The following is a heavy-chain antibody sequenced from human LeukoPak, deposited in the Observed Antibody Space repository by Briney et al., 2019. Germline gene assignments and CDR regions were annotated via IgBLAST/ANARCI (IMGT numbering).Heavy chain of an antibody. D-gene: IGHD6-13*01. CDR2: IRYDGSNK. CDR1: GFTFSSFG. J-gene: IGHJ4*02. CDR3: AKDHFGSSWPYYIDY. V-gene: IGHV3-30*02. Sequence: GGSLRPSCAASGFTFSSFGMHWVRQAPGKGLEWVAFIRYDGSNKYNADSVKGRFTISRDNSKNTLYLQMNSLRAEDTAVYYCAKDHFGSSWPYYIDYWGQGTLVTVSS.